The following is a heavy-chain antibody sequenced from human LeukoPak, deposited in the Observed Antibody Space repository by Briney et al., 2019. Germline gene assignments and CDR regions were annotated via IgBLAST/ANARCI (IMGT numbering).Heavy chain of an antibody. V-gene: IGHV3-74*01. Sequence: GGSLRLSCAASGFTFSFSWMHWVRQAPGKGLVWVSRINGNGSSTTYADSVKGRFTISRDNAKNTLYLQMNSLRAEDTAVYYSARGGYLSNYWGQGTLVTVSS. D-gene: IGHD1-1*01. CDR3: ARGGYLSNY. CDR1: GFTFSFSW. J-gene: IGHJ4*02. CDR2: INGNGSST.